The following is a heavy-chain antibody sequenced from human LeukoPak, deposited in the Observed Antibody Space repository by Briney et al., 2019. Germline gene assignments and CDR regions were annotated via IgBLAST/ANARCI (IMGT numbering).Heavy chain of an antibody. Sequence: SETLSLTCTVSGGSISSYYWSWIRQPAGKGLEWIGRIYTSGSTNYNPSLKSRVTMSVDTSKNQFPLKLSSVTAADTAVYYCARTPMVRSANWGYGMDVWGQGTTVTVSS. V-gene: IGHV4-4*07. CDR1: GGSISSYY. J-gene: IGHJ6*02. CDR3: ARTPMVRSANWGYGMDV. D-gene: IGHD3-10*01. CDR2: IYTSGST.